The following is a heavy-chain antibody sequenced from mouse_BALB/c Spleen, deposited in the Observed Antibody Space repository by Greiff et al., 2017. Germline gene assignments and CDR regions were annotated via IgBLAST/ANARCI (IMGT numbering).Heavy chain of an antibody. CDR3: ARGDYYGPRFAY. V-gene: IGHV3-6*02. Sequence: EVQLQESGPGLVKPSQSLSLTCSVTGYSITSGYYWNWIRQFPGNKLEWMGYISYDGSNNYNPSLKNRISITRDTSKNQFFLQLNSVTTEDTATYYCARGDYYGPRFAYWGQGTLVTVSA. D-gene: IGHD1-2*01. CDR2: ISYDGSN. CDR1: GYSITSGYY. J-gene: IGHJ3*01.